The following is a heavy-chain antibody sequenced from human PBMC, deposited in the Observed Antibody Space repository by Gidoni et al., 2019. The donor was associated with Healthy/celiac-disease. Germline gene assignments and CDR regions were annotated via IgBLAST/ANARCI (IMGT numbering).Heavy chain of an antibody. V-gene: IGHV3-21*01. CDR2: ISSSSSYI. D-gene: IGHD3-22*01. CDR1: GFTFSSYS. Sequence: EVQLVESGGGLVKPGGSLRLSCAASGFTFSSYSMNWVRQAPGKGLEWVSSISSSSSYIYYADSVKGRFTISRDNAKNSLYLQMNSLRAEDTAVYYCARDFTYDSSGYYLGSAPFDYWGQGTLVTVSS. J-gene: IGHJ4*02. CDR3: ARDFTYDSSGYYLGSAPFDY.